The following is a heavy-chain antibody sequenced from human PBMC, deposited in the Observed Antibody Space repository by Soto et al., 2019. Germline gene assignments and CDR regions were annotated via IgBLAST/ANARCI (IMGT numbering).Heavy chain of an antibody. V-gene: IGHV3-23*01. CDR3: AKELNYDILTGYYPPYYYGMDV. D-gene: IGHD3-9*01. CDR2: ISGSGGST. CDR1: GFTFSSYA. J-gene: IGHJ6*02. Sequence: EVQLLESGGGLVQPGGSLRLSCAASGFTFSSYAMSWVRQAPGKGLEWVSAISGSGGSTYYADSVKGRFTISRDKSKNKLDLQMNSLRAEDTAVYYCAKELNYDILTGYYPPYYYGMDVWGQGTTVTVSS.